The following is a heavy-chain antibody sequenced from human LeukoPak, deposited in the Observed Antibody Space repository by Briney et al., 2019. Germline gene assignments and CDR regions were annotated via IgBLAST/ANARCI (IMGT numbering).Heavy chain of an antibody. CDR1: GYSFTSYW. J-gene: IGHJ5*02. V-gene: IGHV5-51*01. CDR3: ARSYSSSQPCFDP. Sequence: GESLKISCRASGYSFTSYWTGWVRQMPGKGLEWMGIIYPGDSDPRYSPSFQGQVTISADKSISTAYLQWSSLKASDTAMYYCARSYSSSQPCFDPWGQGTLVTASS. CDR2: IYPGDSDP. D-gene: IGHD6-13*01.